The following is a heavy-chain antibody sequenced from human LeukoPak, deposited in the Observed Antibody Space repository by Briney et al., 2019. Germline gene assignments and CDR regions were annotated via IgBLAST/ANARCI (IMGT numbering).Heavy chain of an antibody. CDR3: ATQPRNSGYDVLDY. CDR1: GFTFSSYG. D-gene: IGHD5-12*01. CDR2: ISYDGSNK. Sequence: PGRSLRLSCAASGFTFSSYGMHWVRQAPGKGLEWVAVISYDGSNKYYADSVKGRFTISRDNSKNTLYLQMNSLRAEDTAVYYCATQPRNSGYDVLDYWGQGTLVTVSS. V-gene: IGHV3-30*03. J-gene: IGHJ4*02.